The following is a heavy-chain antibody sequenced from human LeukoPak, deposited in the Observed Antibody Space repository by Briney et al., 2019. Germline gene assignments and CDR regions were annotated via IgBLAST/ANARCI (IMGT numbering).Heavy chain of an antibody. J-gene: IGHJ4*02. CDR1: GYTFTGYY. Sequence: GASVKVSCKASGYTFTGYYMHWVRQAPGQGLEWMGWINPNSGGANYAQKFQGMVTMTRDTSISTAYMELSRLRSDDTAVYYCAREAPGSYYSDYWGQGTLVTVSS. D-gene: IGHD1-26*01. CDR2: INPNSGGA. CDR3: AREAPGSYYSDY. V-gene: IGHV1-2*02.